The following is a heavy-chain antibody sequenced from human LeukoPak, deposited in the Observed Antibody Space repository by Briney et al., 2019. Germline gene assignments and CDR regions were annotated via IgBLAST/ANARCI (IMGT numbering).Heavy chain of an antibody. CDR3: ARDYGNPRHFDY. Sequence: TGGSLRLXCAASGFTFSSYSMNWVRQAPGKGLEWVSSISSSSSYKYYADSVKGRFTISRDNAKNSLYLQMNSLRAEDTAVYYCARDYGNPRHFDYWGQGTLVTVSS. V-gene: IGHV3-21*01. CDR1: GFTFSSYS. J-gene: IGHJ4*02. CDR2: ISSSSSYK. D-gene: IGHD4-11*01.